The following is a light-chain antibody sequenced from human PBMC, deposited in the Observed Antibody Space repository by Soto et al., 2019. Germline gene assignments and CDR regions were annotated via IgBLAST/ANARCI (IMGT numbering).Light chain of an antibody. J-gene: IGKJ1*01. CDR3: QQYSNWPT. CDR2: GAS. CDR1: QSVSSN. Sequence: EIVMTQSPATLSVSPGERATLSCRASQSVSSNLAWYQQKPGQAPRLLIYGASTRATGIPARFSGSGSGTEFTLTISSLQSEDFATYYCQQYSNWPTFGQGTKVDIK. V-gene: IGKV3-15*01.